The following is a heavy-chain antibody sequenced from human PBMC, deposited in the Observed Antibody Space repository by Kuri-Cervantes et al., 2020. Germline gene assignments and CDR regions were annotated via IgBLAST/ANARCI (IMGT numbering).Heavy chain of an antibody. CDR3: ARNYGDYPHDAFDI. D-gene: IGHD4-17*01. CDR2: IYYSGNT. V-gene: IGHV4-59*12. CDR1: GDSISRYY. Sequence: SETLSLTCTVSGDSISRYYWSWIRQPPGKGLEWIGYIYYSGNTNYNPPLKSRLTISVDTSKDQFSLKLSSVTAADTAVYYCARNYGDYPHDAFDIWGQGTMVTVSS. J-gene: IGHJ3*02.